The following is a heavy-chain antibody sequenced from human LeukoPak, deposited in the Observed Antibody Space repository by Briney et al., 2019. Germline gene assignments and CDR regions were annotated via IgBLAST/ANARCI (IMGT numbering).Heavy chain of an antibody. Sequence: SETLSLTCAVYGGSFSGYYWSWIRQPPGKGLEWIGEINHSGSTNYNPSLKSRVTISVDTSKNQFSLKLSSVTAADTAVYHCARGGGSYWNYWGQGTLVTVSS. V-gene: IGHV4-34*01. CDR1: GGSFSGYY. CDR2: INHSGST. D-gene: IGHD1-26*01. J-gene: IGHJ4*02. CDR3: ARGGGSYWNY.